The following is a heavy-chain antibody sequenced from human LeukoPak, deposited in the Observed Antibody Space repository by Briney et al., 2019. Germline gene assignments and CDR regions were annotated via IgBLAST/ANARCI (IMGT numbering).Heavy chain of an antibody. Sequence: SETLSLTSAVSGGSINSAVYSWSWIRHPPGTCLEWIGYIYHSGGTYYNPSLKSRVTISVDRSKNQFSLKLSSVTAADTAVYYCARAFGYCSSTRCGYYYYYGMDVWGQGTTVTVSS. CDR1: GGSINSAVYS. CDR2: IYHSGGT. V-gene: IGHV4-30-2*01. CDR3: ARAFGYCSSTRCGYYYYYGMDV. D-gene: IGHD2-2*03. J-gene: IGHJ6*02.